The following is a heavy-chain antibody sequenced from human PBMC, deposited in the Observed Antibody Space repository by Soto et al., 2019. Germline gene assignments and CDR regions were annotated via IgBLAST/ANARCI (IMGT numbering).Heavy chain of an antibody. V-gene: IGHV1-3*01. J-gene: IGHJ6*03. Sequence: QVQLVQSGAEVKKPGASVKVSCKASGYTFTSYAMHWVRQAPGQRLEWMGWINAGNGNTKYSQQFQGRVTITRDTSASTAYMELSSLRSEDTAVYYCARERRDIAYPRYMDVWGKGTTVTVSS. D-gene: IGHD2-15*01. CDR2: INAGNGNT. CDR3: ARERRDIAYPRYMDV. CDR1: GYTFTSYA.